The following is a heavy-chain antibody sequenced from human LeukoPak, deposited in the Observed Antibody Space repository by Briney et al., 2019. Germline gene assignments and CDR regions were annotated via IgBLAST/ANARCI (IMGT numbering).Heavy chain of an antibody. CDR3: ARRTTVTTRGSPYFDY. Sequence: SETLSLTCAVYGGSFSGYYWSWIRQPPGKGLEWIGEINHSGSTNYNPSLKSRVTISVDTSKNQFSLKLSSVTAADTAVYYCARRTTVTTRGSPYFDYWGQGTLVTVSS. V-gene: IGHV4-34*01. CDR1: GGSFSGYY. J-gene: IGHJ4*02. D-gene: IGHD4-4*01. CDR2: INHSGST.